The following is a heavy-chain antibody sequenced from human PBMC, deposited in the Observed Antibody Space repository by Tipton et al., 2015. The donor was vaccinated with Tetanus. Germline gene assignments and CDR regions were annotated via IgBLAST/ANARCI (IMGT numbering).Heavy chain of an antibody. J-gene: IGHJ4*02. CDR3: ARPPLGYCGGGNCFAWFDC. D-gene: IGHD2-15*01. V-gene: IGHV4-39*01. Sequence: GLVKPSGTLSLTCAVSGGSIRSSSYYWGWIRQPPGKGLEWIGTIYSGGSTYYNPSLKSRVTISVDTSKNQFSLKLSSVTAADTAVYYCARPPLGYCGGGNCFAWFDCWGQGALVTVSS. CDR2: IYSGGST. CDR1: GGSIRSSSYY.